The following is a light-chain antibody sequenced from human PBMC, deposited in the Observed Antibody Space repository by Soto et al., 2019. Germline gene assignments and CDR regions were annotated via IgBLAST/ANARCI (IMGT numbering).Light chain of an antibody. CDR3: SSYTTSITYV. V-gene: IGLV2-18*02. J-gene: IGLJ1*01. CDR2: GVS. Sequence: QSALTQPPSVSGSPGQSVTISCTGTSSDVGSANRVSWYQQPPGTAPKLIIYGVSNRPSGVPDRFSGSKSGNTASLIISGLQAEDEADYFCSSYTTSITYVFGTGTQLTVL. CDR1: SSDVGSANR.